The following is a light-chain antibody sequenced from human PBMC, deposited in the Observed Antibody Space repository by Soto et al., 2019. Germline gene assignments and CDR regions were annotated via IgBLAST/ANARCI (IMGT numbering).Light chain of an antibody. CDR1: QSVSSN. J-gene: IGKJ1*01. CDR2: GAS. Sequence: EIVMTQSPATLSVSPGERAPLSCRASQSVSSNLTWYQQKPGQAPRLLIYGASTRATGIPARFSGSGSGTEFTLTISSLQSEDFAIYFCQQYNNWPPDRTFGQGTKVEMK. CDR3: QQYNNWPPDRT. V-gene: IGKV3-15*01.